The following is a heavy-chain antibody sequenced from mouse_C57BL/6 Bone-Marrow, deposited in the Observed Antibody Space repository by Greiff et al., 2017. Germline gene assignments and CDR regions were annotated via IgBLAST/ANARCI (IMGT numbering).Heavy chain of an antibody. CDR2: IYPSDSET. Sequence: VQLQQSGAELVRPGSSVKLSCKASGYTFTSYWMDWVKQRPGQGLEWIGNIYPSDSETHYNQKFKDKATLTVDKSSSTAYMQLSSLTSEDSAVYYCAKTGKGYYFDYWGQGTTLTVSS. CDR1: GYTFTSYW. CDR3: AKTGKGYYFDY. J-gene: IGHJ2*01. V-gene: IGHV1-61*01. D-gene: IGHD4-1*01.